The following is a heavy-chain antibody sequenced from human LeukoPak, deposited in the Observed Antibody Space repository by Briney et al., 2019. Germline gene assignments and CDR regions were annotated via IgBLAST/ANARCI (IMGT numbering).Heavy chain of an antibody. J-gene: IGHJ4*02. CDR1: GFTFSSYA. CDR3: AKDVGSSGYYQFDF. Sequence: GGSLRLSCAASGFTFSSYAISWVRQAPGKGLEWVSTISSSDSTYYADSVKGRFTISRDNSKNTLYLQMNSLRAEDTALYYCAKDVGSSGYYQFDFWGQGSLVTVSS. V-gene: IGHV3-23*01. D-gene: IGHD6-19*01. CDR2: ISSSDST.